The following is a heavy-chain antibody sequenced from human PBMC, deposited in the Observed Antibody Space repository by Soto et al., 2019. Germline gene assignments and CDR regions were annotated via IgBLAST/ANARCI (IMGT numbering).Heavy chain of an antibody. V-gene: IGHV4-34*12. Sequence: SETLSLTCAVYGGSFIGYYWNWIRQPPGKGLEWSGEIIHSGSTNNNPSLKSRVAISVDTSKNQFSLKLSSVTAADTAVYFCARSALGGYDRGAYFDYWGRGTLVNVSA. D-gene: IGHD5-12*01. CDR1: GGSFIGYY. J-gene: IGHJ4*02. CDR2: IIHSGST. CDR3: ARSALGGYDRGAYFDY.